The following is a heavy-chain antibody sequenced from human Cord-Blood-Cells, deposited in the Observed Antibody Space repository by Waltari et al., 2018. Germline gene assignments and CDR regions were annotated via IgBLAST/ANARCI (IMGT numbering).Heavy chain of an antibody. D-gene: IGHD2-2*03. J-gene: IGHJ4*02. CDR2: INHSGST. Sequence: QVQLQQWGAGLLKPSETLSLTCAVYGGSFSGYYWIWIRPPPGKGLEWIGEINHSGSTNYNPSPKSRVTISVDTSKNQFSLKLSSVTAADTAVYYCARSKSGGYCSSTSCYSLDYWGQGTLVTVSS. CDR1: GGSFSGYY. V-gene: IGHV4-34*01. CDR3: ARSKSGGYCSSTSCYSLDY.